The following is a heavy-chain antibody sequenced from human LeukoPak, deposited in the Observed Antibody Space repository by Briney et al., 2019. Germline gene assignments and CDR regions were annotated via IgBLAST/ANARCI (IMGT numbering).Heavy chain of an antibody. J-gene: IGHJ4*02. Sequence: VSVKVSCKASGYTFTGYYLHWVRQAPGQGLEWLGWINSNSGGTKYAQKFQGRVTMTRDTSSTTAYMELSGLRSDDTAVYYCARDPTPTYESGAYYGVDGGRVTVVSVSS. V-gene: IGHV1-2*02. CDR1: GYTFTGYY. CDR2: INSNSGGT. D-gene: IGHD3-22*01. CDR3: ARDPTPTYESGAYYGVD.